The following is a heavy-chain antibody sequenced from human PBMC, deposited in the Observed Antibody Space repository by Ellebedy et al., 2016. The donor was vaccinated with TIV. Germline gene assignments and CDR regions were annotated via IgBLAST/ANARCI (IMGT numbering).Heavy chain of an antibody. V-gene: IGHV3-23*01. Sequence: PGGSLRLSCAASGFSFGIYSMNWVRKAPGRGLEWVSVIGSGGADTYYADSVKGRFTISRDNSRNTLYLKMNSRRAEDTAVYYCAKRGELELIRDYDGMDVWGQGTTVTVSS. J-gene: IGHJ6*02. CDR3: AKRGELELIRDYDGMDV. CDR1: GFSFGIYS. D-gene: IGHD1-7*01. CDR2: IGSGGADT.